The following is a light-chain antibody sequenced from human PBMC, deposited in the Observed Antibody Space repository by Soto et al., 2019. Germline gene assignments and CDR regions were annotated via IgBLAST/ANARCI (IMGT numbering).Light chain of an antibody. J-gene: IGLJ1*01. V-gene: IGLV2-14*03. CDR3: NSYTSSSTYV. Sequence: QSALTQPASVSGSPGQSITISCTGTSSDVGGFNYVSWYQQHPGKAPKLMIYDVTNRPSGVSYRFSGSKSGNTASLTISGIQADDEADYYFNSYTSSSTYVFGTGTKLTVL. CDR2: DVT. CDR1: SSDVGGFNY.